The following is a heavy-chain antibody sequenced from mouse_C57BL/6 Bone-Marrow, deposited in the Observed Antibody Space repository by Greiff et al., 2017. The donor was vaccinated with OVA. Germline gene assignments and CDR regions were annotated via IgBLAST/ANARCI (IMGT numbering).Heavy chain of an antibody. CDR1: GYTFTSYW. CDR2: IDPNSGGT. CDR3: ASEGLLWGY. Sequence: VQIQQNGAELVKPGASVKLSCKASGYTFTSYWMHWVKQRPGRGLEWIGRIDPNSGGTKYNEKFKSKATLTVDKPSSTAYMQLSSLTSEDSAVYYCASEGLLWGYWGQGTTLTVSS. D-gene: IGHD1-1*02. V-gene: IGHV1-72*01. J-gene: IGHJ2*01.